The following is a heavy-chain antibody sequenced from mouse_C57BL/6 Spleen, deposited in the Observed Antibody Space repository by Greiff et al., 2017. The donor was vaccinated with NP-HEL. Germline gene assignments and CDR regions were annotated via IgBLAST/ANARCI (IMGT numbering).Heavy chain of an antibody. D-gene: IGHD2-5*01. V-gene: IGHV5-17*01. J-gene: IGHJ2*01. Sequence: EVQRVESGGGLVKPGGSLKLSCAASGFTFSDYGMHWVRQAPEKGLEWVAYISSGSSTIYYADTVKGRFTISRDNAKNTLFLQMTSLRSEDTAMYYCARRNYYSNFYFDYWGQGTTLTVSS. CDR2: ISSGSSTI. CDR1: GFTFSDYG. CDR3: ARRNYYSNFYFDY.